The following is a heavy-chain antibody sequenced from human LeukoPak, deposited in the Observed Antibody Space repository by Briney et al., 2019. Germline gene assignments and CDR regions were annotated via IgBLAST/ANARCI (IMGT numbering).Heavy chain of an antibody. Sequence: SETLSLTCAVYGGSFSGYYWSWIRQPPGKGLEWIGEINHSGSTNYNPSLKSRVTISVDTSKNQFSLKLSSVTAADTAVYYCARGLGYCSGGSCSEFDYWGQGALVTVSS. CDR3: ARGLGYCSGGSCSEFDY. J-gene: IGHJ4*02. CDR2: INHSGST. V-gene: IGHV4-34*01. CDR1: GGSFSGYY. D-gene: IGHD2-15*01.